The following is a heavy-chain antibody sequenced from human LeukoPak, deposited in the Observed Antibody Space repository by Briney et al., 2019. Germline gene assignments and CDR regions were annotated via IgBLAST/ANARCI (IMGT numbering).Heavy chain of an antibody. D-gene: IGHD3-3*01. Sequence: PSETLSLTCTVSGGSISSYYWSWIRQPPGQGLEWIGYIYYSGSTNYNPSLKSRVSISVDTSKNQFSLKLSSVTAADTAVYYCAGSYDFWSGYHFDYWGQGTLVTVSS. CDR3: AGSYDFWSGYHFDY. CDR1: GGSISSYY. V-gene: IGHV4-59*08. J-gene: IGHJ4*02. CDR2: IYYSGST.